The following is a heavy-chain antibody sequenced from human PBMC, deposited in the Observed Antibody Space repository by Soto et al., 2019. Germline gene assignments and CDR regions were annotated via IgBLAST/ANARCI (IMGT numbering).Heavy chain of an antibody. CDR3: AKVISTIGSKQWLAQTKHQALDY. V-gene: IGHV1-2*02. J-gene: IGHJ4*02. Sequence: QVNLVQSGAEVKKPGASVKVSCKASGYNFNGYYIHWVRQAPGQGLEWMGWMNPNTGGANYAQKFQGKVIMTTDPSISKAYLDLRSLTSADPAVYYCAKVISTIGSKQWLAQTKHQALDYWAREPWSPSRQ. CDR1: GYNFNGYY. CDR2: MNPNTGGA. D-gene: IGHD6-19*01.